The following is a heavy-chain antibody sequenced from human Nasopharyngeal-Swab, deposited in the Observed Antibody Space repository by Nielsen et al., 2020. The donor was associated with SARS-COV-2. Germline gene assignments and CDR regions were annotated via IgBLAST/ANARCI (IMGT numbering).Heavy chain of an antibody. Sequence: VRQAPGKGLEWVSVIYSGGSTYYADSVKGRFTISRDNSKNTLYLQMNSLRAEDTAVYYCARDGQSYGMDVWGQGTPVTVSS. CDR2: IYSGGST. V-gene: IGHV3-53*01. J-gene: IGHJ6*02. CDR3: ARDGQSYGMDV.